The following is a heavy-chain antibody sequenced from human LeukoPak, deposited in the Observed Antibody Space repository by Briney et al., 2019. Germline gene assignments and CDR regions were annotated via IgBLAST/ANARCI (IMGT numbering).Heavy chain of an antibody. CDR1: GFSLGSYS. D-gene: IGHD1-1*01. Sequence: GGSLRLSCGASGFSLGSYSMGWVRQAPGKGLEWVSHINSGSSTIYYADSVKGRFTISRDNAGNSLYLQMNSLRAEDTAVYYCARVLLERPGIDSFDIWGQGTMVTVSS. CDR2: INSGSSTI. J-gene: IGHJ3*02. V-gene: IGHV3-48*01. CDR3: ARVLLERPGIDSFDI.